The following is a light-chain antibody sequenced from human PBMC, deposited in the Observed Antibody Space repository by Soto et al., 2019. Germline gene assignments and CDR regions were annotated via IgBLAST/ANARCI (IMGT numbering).Light chain of an antibody. CDR2: YDD. J-gene: IGLJ3*02. Sequence: QSVLTQPPSVSEAPRQRVTISCSGSSSNIGNNAVNWYQQLPGKAPKLLIYYDDLLPSGVSDRFSGSKSGTSASLAISGLQSEDEAEYYCAAWDDSLGWVFGGGTKLTVL. V-gene: IGLV1-36*01. CDR3: AAWDDSLGWV. CDR1: SSNIGNNA.